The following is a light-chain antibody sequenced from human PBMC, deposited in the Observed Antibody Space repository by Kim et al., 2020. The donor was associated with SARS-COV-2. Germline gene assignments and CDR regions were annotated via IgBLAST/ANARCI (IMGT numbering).Light chain of an antibody. Sequence: EIVLTQSPGTLSLSPGERATLSCRASQSVSSNYLAWYQQKPGQAPRLLIYGASSRAAGIPDRFSCSGSGTDFTLTISRLEPEDFAVYYCQQYGTSPLTFGGGTKVDIK. CDR2: GAS. CDR1: QSVSSNY. V-gene: IGKV3-20*01. J-gene: IGKJ4*01. CDR3: QQYGTSPLT.